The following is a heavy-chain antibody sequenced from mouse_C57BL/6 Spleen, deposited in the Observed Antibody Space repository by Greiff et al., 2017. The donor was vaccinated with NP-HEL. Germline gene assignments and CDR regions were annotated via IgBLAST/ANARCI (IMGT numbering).Heavy chain of an antibody. CDR1: GFTFSDYY. J-gene: IGHJ3*01. D-gene: IGHD2-5*01. V-gene: IGHV5-16*01. CDR2: INYDGSST. Sequence: EVMLVESEGGLVQPGSSMKLSCTASGFTFSDYYMAWVRQVPEKGLEWVANINYDGSSTYYLDSLKSRFIISRDNAKNILYLQMSSLKSEDTATYYCARVYYSNSFAYWGQGTLVTVSA. CDR3: ARVYYSNSFAY.